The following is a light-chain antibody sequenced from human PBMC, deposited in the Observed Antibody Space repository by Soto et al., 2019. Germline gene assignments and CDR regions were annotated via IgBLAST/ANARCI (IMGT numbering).Light chain of an antibody. V-gene: IGLV1-44*01. CDR2: SNT. CDR3: AAWDDSLHGSVV. J-gene: IGLJ2*01. CDR1: SSNIGRNT. Sequence: QSVLTQPPSVSGTPGQRVTISFSGSSSNIGRNTVNWFQQLPGRAPKLLIHSNTQRPSGIPDRVSGSKSGTSASLAIGGLQSEDEADYYCAAWDDSLHGSVVFGGGTKLTVL.